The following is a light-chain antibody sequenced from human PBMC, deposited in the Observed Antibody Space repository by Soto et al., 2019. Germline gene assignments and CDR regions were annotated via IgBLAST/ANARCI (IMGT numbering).Light chain of an antibody. CDR1: QSISNY. CDR3: QQRSDWPRT. J-gene: IGKJ2*01. V-gene: IGKV3-11*01. Sequence: EIVLTQSPATLSSSPGERATLSCRASQSISNYLDWYQQRHGQAPRHLIYAAFNRATGIPARFAGSGSGTAFTLTSDRLEPEDFAVYYCQQRSDWPRTFGQGTKLEIK. CDR2: AAF.